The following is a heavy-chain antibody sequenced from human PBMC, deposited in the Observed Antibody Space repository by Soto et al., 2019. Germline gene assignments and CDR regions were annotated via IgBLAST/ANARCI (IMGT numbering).Heavy chain of an antibody. CDR3: ARKGSGDYALDY. J-gene: IGHJ4*02. Sequence: QITLKESGPTLVKPTQTLTLTCTLSGFSLSTGGVGVGWIRQSPGKALEWLAVIYWDDVKHYSPSLERRLTITKDPSESEVVLTMTNMDPVDTATYYCARKGSGDYALDYWGQGIVVTVSS. V-gene: IGHV2-5*02. CDR2: IYWDDVK. D-gene: IGHD4-17*01. CDR1: GFSLSTGGVG.